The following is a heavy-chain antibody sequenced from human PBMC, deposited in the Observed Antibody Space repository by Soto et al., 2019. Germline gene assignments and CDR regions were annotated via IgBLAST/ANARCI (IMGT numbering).Heavy chain of an antibody. Sequence: GGSLRLSCAASGFTFSHYSMTWVRQAPGKGLEWVANIKQDGSEKYYVDSVKGRFTISRDNAKNSLYLQMISLSAEDTAVYYCARQLLMDVWGQGTTVTVSS. CDR3: ARQLLMDV. J-gene: IGHJ6*02. CDR1: GFTFSHYS. CDR2: IKQDGSEK. D-gene: IGHD1-1*01. V-gene: IGHV3-7*05.